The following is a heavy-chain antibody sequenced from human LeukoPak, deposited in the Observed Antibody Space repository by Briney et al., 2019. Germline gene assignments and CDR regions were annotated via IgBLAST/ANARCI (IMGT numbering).Heavy chain of an antibody. J-gene: IGHJ6*03. CDR3: ARLDSRQYYYYYYYMNV. CDR1: GYTFTGYY. V-gene: IGHV1-2*02. Sequence: ASVKVSCKASGYTFTGYYMHWVRQAPGQGLEWMGWINPNSGGTNYAQKFQGRVTMTRDTSISTAYMELSRLRSDDTAVYHCARLDSRQYYYYYYYMNVWGKGPRSPSP. CDR2: INPNSGGT. D-gene: IGHD6-13*01.